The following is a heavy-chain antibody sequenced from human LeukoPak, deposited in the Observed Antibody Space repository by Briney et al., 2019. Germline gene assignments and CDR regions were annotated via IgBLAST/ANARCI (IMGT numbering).Heavy chain of an antibody. J-gene: IGHJ4*02. CDR1: GYTLTELS. CDR2: FDPEDGET. Sequence: ASVKVSCKVSGYTLTELSMHWVRQAPGKGLEWMGGFDPEDGETIYAQKFQGRVTMTEDTSTDTAYMELSSLRSEDTAVYYCATESPAAGLQGFDYWGQGTLVTVSS. D-gene: IGHD2-2*01. V-gene: IGHV1-24*01. CDR3: ATESPAAGLQGFDY.